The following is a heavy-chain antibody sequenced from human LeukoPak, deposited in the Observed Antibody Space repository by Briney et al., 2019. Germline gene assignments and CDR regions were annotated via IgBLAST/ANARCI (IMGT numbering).Heavy chain of an antibody. CDR3: ARRVAAAGPDAFDI. J-gene: IGHJ3*02. CDR1: GFTFSSYW. Sequence: GGSLRLSCAASGFTFSSYWMHWVRQAPGKGLVWVSRIKTDGSITTYADSVKGRFTISRDNAKNTLYLQMNSLRAEDTAVYYCARRVAAAGPDAFDIWGQGTMVTVSS. CDR2: IKTDGSIT. D-gene: IGHD6-13*01. V-gene: IGHV3-74*01.